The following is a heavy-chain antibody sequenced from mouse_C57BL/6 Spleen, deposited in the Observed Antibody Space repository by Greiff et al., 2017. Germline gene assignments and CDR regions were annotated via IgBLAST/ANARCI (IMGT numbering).Heavy chain of an antibody. D-gene: IGHD3-2*02. CDR3: TSDSSGYPPFAY. J-gene: IGHJ3*01. Sequence: EVMLVESGEGLVKPGGSLKLSCEASGFTFSSYAMSWVRQTPEKRLEWVAYISRGGDYIYYADTVKGRFTISRDNARNTLYLQMSSLKSEDTAMYYCTSDSSGYPPFAYWGQGTLVTVSA. V-gene: IGHV5-9-1*02. CDR2: ISRGGDYI. CDR1: GFTFSSYA.